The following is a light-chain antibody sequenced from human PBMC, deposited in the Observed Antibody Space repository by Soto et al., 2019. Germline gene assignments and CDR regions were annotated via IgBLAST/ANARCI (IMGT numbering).Light chain of an antibody. V-gene: IGKV1-5*01. Sequence: DIQMTQSPSTLSASVGDRVTITCRASQSISSWLAWYQQKPGKAPKLLIYDASSLESGVPSRLSGSGSGTEFTLTISSLQPDDFATYYCQQFDSYSTWSFGQGTKVDIK. CDR1: QSISSW. CDR3: QQFDSYSTWS. J-gene: IGKJ1*01. CDR2: DAS.